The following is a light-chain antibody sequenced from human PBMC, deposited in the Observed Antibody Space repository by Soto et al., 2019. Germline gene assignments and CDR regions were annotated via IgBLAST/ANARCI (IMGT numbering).Light chain of an antibody. V-gene: IGKV1-5*03. J-gene: IGKJ1*01. CDR2: KAS. CDR1: QTISSW. CDR3: QHYDSYPWA. Sequence: DLQTTQSPYTLSGSVGDRVTITCRASQTISSWLAWYQQKPGKAPKLLIYKASTLKSGVPSRFSGSGSGTEFTLTISSLQPDDFATYYCQHYDSYPWAFGQGTKVDIK.